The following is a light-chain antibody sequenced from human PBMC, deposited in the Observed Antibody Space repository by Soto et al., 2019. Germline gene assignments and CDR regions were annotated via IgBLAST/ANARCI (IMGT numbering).Light chain of an antibody. CDR1: QSFSGW. J-gene: IGKJ1*01. V-gene: IGKV1-5*03. CDR3: QQYNSYSPET. CDR2: KAS. Sequence: DIQMTQSPSTLSASVGDRVTITCRASQSFSGWLAWYQQKPGKAPNLLIYKASSLGSGVPSRFSGSGSGTEFTLTVSSLQPDDFATYYGQQYNSYSPETFGQGTKVEIK.